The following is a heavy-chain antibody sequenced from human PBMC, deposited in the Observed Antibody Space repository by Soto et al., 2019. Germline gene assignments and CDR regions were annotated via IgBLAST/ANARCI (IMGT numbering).Heavy chain of an antibody. V-gene: IGHV3-13*04. CDR3: ARGGASHNSGYYYFGL. CDR2: FGSSGDT. CDR1: GFTFSSYD. Sequence: EVQLEESGGGLVQPGGSLRLSCAASGFTFSSYDMHWVRQVTGKGLEWVSTFGSSGDTYYPGSLKGRFTISRENAKNSLYLQMNSLRAEDTAMYYCARGGASHNSGYYYFGLWGQGTLVTVSS. J-gene: IGHJ4*02. D-gene: IGHD3-22*01.